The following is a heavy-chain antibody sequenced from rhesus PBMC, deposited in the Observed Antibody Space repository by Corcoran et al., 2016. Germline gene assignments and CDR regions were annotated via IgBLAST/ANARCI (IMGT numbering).Heavy chain of an antibody. CDR1: GYSISSNY. Sequence: QVQLQESGPGPVKPSETLSLTCAVSGYSISSNYWSWIRQPPGKGLERIGYIFGSIGSTYYNPSLKSRVTISTDTSKSKCSLKLGCVTAADTAVYYCARESSSGHYFDCWGQGVLVTVSS. D-gene: IGHD6-31*01. J-gene: IGHJ4*01. CDR2: IFGSIGST. V-gene: IGHV4-165*01. CDR3: ARESSSGHYFDC.